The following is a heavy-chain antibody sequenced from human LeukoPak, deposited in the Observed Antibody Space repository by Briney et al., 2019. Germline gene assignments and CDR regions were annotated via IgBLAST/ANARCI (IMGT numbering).Heavy chain of an antibody. V-gene: IGHV3-7*01. CDR2: INPDESEK. CDR1: GLSFSTSW. D-gene: IGHD4-11*01. J-gene: IGHJ4*02. CDR3: AKDTATTTPHFGFDY. Sequence: GGSLRLSCAVSGLSFSTSWMDSVRQAPGKGLEWVASINPDESEKYSAGSVKGRFTISRDNAKNSLFLQMNSLRAEDTAVYYCAKDTATTTPHFGFDYWGQGTLVTVSS.